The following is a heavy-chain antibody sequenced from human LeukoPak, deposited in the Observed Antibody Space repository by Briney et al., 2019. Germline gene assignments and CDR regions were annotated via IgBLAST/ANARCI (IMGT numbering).Heavy chain of an antibody. Sequence: PGGSLRLSCAASGFTFSSYWMHWVRQAPGKGLVWVSRINSVGSSTTYADSVKGRFTISRDNAQNSLYLQINSLRAEDTAVYYCARDPYSGRYGDDYYYYMDVWGKGTTVTISS. V-gene: IGHV3-74*01. CDR1: GFTFSSYW. CDR3: ARDPYSGRYGDDYYYYMDV. J-gene: IGHJ6*03. CDR2: INSVGSST. D-gene: IGHD1-26*01.